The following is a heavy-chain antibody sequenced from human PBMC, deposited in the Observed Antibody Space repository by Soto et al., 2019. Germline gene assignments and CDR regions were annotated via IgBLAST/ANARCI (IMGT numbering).Heavy chain of an antibody. CDR2: ISYDGSNK. J-gene: IGHJ6*03. CDR3: ANEPVPQRNNYYMDV. CDR1: GFTFSSYG. V-gene: IGHV3-30*18. D-gene: IGHD1-1*01. Sequence: GGSLRLSCAASGFTFSSYGMHWVRQAPGKGLEWVAVISYDGSNKYYADSVKGRFTISRDNSKNTLYLQMNSLRAEDTAVYYCANEPVPQRNNYYMDVWGKGTTVTVSS.